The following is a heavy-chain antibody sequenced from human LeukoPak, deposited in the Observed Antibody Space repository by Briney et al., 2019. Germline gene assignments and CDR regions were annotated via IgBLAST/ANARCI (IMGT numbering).Heavy chain of an antibody. CDR3: TRGYDTSGWLFDY. V-gene: IGHV3-49*03. D-gene: IGHD6-19*01. Sequence: GGSLRLSCAASGFTFSSYSMNWFRQAPGKGLEWVSHIRSKAYGGTAEYVTSVKGRFIISRDDSKSIAHLQMGSLKTEDTAVYFCTRGYDTSGWLFDYWGQGTLVTVSS. CDR2: IRSKAYGGTA. J-gene: IGHJ4*02. CDR1: GFTFSSYS.